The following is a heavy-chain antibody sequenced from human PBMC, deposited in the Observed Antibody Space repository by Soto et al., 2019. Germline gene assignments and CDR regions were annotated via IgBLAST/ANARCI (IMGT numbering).Heavy chain of an antibody. CDR3: AKGTAY. CDR1: GFTFSSYG. J-gene: IGHJ4*02. CDR2: ISYDGSNK. V-gene: IGHV3-30*18. Sequence: QVQLVESGGGVVQPGRSLRLSCAASGFTFSSYGMHWVRQAPGKGLEWVAVISYDGSNKYYADSVKGRFTISRDNSKKTLYLQMNSLRAEDTAVYYCAKGTAYWGQGTLVTVSS.